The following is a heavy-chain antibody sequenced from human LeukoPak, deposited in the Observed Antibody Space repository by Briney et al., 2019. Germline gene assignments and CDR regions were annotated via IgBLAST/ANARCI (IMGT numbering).Heavy chain of an antibody. J-gene: IGHJ4*02. CDR1: GFTFSSYS. CDR2: ISSSSSTI. V-gene: IGHV3-48*04. D-gene: IGHD6-19*01. Sequence: GGSLRLSCAASGFTFSSYSMNWVRQAPGKGLEWVSYISSSSSTIYYADSVKGRFTISRDNAKNSLYLQMNSLRAEDTAVYYCATYSSGADYWGQGTRVTVSS. CDR3: ATYSSGADY.